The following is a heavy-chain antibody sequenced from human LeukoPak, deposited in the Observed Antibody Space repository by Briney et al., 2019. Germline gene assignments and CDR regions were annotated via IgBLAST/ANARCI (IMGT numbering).Heavy chain of an antibody. Sequence: NLGESLKISCKASGSSFTNYWIGWVRQLPGKGLEWMGIIYPGDSDTRYSPSFQGQVTISADKSISTAYLQWSSLKASDTAMYCCARHTRDIVVVPAATDYWGQGTLVTVSS. CDR2: IYPGDSDT. CDR1: GSSFTNYW. CDR3: ARHTRDIVVVPAATDY. D-gene: IGHD2-2*01. J-gene: IGHJ4*02. V-gene: IGHV5-51*01.